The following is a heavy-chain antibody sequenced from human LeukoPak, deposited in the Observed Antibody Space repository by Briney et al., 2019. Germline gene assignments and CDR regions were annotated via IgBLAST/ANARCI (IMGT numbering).Heavy chain of an antibody. D-gene: IGHD6-13*01. V-gene: IGHV1-46*01. CDR3: ARDAPIAAAGSFDY. J-gene: IGHJ4*02. CDR2: INPSGGST. CDR1: GYTFTSYY. Sequence: ASVKVSCKASGYTFTSYYMHWVRQAPGQGLEWMGIINPSGGSTSYAQKFQGRVTMTRDTSTSTVYMELSSLRSEDTAVFYCARDAPIAAAGSFDYWAREPWSPSPQ.